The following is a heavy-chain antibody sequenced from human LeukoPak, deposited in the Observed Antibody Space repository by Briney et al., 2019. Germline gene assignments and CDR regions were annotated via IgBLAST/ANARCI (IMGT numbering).Heavy chain of an antibody. D-gene: IGHD3-10*01. V-gene: IGHV3-33*01. CDR3: ARDERGSVVSYCDY. J-gene: IGHJ4*02. CDR1: GFIFSNYG. Sequence: PGRSLRLSCAASGFIFSNYGMHWVRQAPGKGLEWVAVIWYDGSNKYYADSVKGRFTISRDNSKNTLYLQMNSLRAEDTAVYYCARDERGSVVSYCDYWGQGTLVTVSS. CDR2: IWYDGSNK.